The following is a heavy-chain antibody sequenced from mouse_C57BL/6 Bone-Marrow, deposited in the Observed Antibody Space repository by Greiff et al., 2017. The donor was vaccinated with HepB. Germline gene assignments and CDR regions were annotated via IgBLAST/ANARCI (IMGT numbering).Heavy chain of an antibody. D-gene: IGHD3-2*01. CDR1: GYTFTSYW. J-gene: IGHJ4*01. Sequence: QVQLQQPGAELVMPGASVKLSCKASGYTFTSYWMHWVKQRPGQGLEWIGEIDPSDSYTNYNQKFKGKSTLTVYKSSSTAYMQLSSLTSADSAVYYCARDRNYDAMDYWGQGTSVTVSS. V-gene: IGHV1-69*01. CDR2: IDPSDSYT. CDR3: ARDRNYDAMDY.